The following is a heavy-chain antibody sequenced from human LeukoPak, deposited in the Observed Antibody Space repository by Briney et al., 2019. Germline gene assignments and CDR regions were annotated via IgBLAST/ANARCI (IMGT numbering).Heavy chain of an antibody. V-gene: IGHV1-69*04. CDR3: ARTIFGVVHYYYYGMDV. CDR2: IIPILGIA. Sequence: SVKVSCKASGGTFSSYAISWVRQAPGQGLEWMGRIIPILGIANYAQKFQGRVTMTRDTSISTAYMELSSLRSEDTAVYYCARTIFGVVHYYYYGMDVWGQGTTVTVSS. D-gene: IGHD3-3*01. CDR1: GGTFSSYA. J-gene: IGHJ6*02.